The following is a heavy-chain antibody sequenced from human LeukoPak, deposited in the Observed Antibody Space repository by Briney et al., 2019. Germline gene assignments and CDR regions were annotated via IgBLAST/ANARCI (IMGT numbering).Heavy chain of an antibody. Sequence: KPSETLSLTCTVSGGSISSYYWSWIRQTAGKGLEWIGRIYPSGDSQYSPSFRSRATISLDTRNQFSLKLSSVTAADTAVYFCARGYDRNGYQSRGFDYWGQGALVNVSS. D-gene: IGHD3-22*01. CDR2: IYPSGDS. CDR1: GGSISSYY. J-gene: IGHJ4*02. V-gene: IGHV4-4*07. CDR3: ARGYDRNGYQSRGFDY.